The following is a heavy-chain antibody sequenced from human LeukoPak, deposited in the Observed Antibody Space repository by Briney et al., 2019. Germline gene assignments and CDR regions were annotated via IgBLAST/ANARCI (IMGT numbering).Heavy chain of an antibody. CDR2: IYYSGNT. CDR3: AAIHSGYSSGWYGYYYGMDV. V-gene: IGHV4-61*01. Sequence: PSETLSLTCTVSGGSVSSGSYFWSWIRQPPGKGLEWIGYIYYSGNTNYNPSLKSRVTISVDTSKNQFSLKLSSVTAADTAVYYCAAIHSGYSSGWYGYYYGMDVWGQGTTVTVSS. D-gene: IGHD6-19*01. J-gene: IGHJ6*02. CDR1: GGSVSSGSYF.